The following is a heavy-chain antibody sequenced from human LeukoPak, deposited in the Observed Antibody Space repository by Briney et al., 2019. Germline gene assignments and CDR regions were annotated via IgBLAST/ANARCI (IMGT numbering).Heavy chain of an antibody. CDR1: GGSISSYY. Sequence: SETLSLTCTVSGGSISSYYWSWIRQPPGKGLEWIGYIYYSGSTNYNPSLKSRVTISVDTSKNQFSLKLSSVTAADTAVYYCARLRGYSGYPGSDPWGQGTLVTVSS. J-gene: IGHJ5*02. CDR3: ARLRGYSGYPGSDP. V-gene: IGHV4-59*01. CDR2: IYYSGST. D-gene: IGHD5-12*01.